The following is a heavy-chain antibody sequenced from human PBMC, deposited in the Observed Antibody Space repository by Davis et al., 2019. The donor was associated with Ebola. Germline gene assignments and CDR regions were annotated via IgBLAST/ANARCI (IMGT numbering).Heavy chain of an antibody. CDR2: IYTSGST. V-gene: IGHV4-4*07. D-gene: IGHD6-6*01. CDR1: GGSISSYY. Sequence: PSETLSLTCTVSGGSISSYYWSWIRQPAGKGLEWIGRIYTSGSTNYNPSLKSRVTMSVDTSKNQFSLKLSSVTAADTAVYYCARDDSSSPFFPDYYYYYMDVWGKGTTVTVSS. J-gene: IGHJ6*03. CDR3: ARDDSSSPFFPDYYYYYMDV.